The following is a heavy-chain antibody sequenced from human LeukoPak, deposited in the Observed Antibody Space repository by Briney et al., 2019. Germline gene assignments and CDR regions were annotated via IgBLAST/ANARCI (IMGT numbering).Heavy chain of an antibody. CDR3: ARQQEVDDWGGSCFFDY. CDR2: IDYSGST. Sequence: SETLSLSCTVSGGSISTYHWSWIRQPPGKGLQWIGYIDYSGSTKYNPPLKSRVTISVDTSKSQFSLKLSSVTAADTAVYYCARQQEVDDWGGSCFFDYWGRGTLVTVSS. V-gene: IGHV4-59*08. D-gene: IGHD3-9*01. CDR1: GGSISTYH. J-gene: IGHJ4*02.